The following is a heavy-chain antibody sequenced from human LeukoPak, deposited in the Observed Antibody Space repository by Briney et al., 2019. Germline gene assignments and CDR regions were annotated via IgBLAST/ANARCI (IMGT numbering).Heavy chain of an antibody. CDR2: ISGSGGTT. CDR3: AKQLHQYSISPFDY. J-gene: IGHJ4*02. Sequence: PGGSLRLSCAASGFTLSSYAMSWVRQAPGKGLEWVSAISGSGGTTYYADSVRGRFTISRDNSKNTLYLQMNSLRAEDTAVYYCAKQLHQYSISPFDYWGQGTLVTVSS. D-gene: IGHD6-6*01. V-gene: IGHV3-23*01. CDR1: GFTLSSYA.